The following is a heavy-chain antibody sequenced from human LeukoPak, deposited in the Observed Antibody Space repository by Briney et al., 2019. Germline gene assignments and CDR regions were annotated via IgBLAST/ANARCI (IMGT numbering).Heavy chain of an antibody. D-gene: IGHD2-2*01. CDR3: ARGGHIVVVPAAFDEAWFDP. J-gene: IGHJ5*02. CDR2: ISAYNGNT. CDR1: GYTFTGYY. V-gene: IGHV1-18*04. Sequence: ASVKVSCKASGYTFTGYYMHWVRQAPGQGLEWMGWISAYNGNTNYAQKLQGRVTMTTDTSTSTAYMELRSLRSDDTAVYYCARGGHIVVVPAAFDEAWFDPWGQGTLVTVSS.